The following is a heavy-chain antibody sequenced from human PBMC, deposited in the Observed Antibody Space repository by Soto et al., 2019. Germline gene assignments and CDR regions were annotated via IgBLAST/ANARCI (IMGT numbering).Heavy chain of an antibody. D-gene: IGHD3-3*01. CDR1: GGSISSSSYY. Sequence: NPSETLSLTCTVSGGSISSSSYYWGWIRQPPGKGLEWIGSIYYSGSTYYNPSLKSRVTISVDTSKNQFSLKLSSVTAADTAVYYCARTPPEFTIFGVVIISLYFDYWGQGTLVTVSS. J-gene: IGHJ4*02. CDR2: IYYSGST. V-gene: IGHV4-39*01. CDR3: ARTPPEFTIFGVVIISLYFDY.